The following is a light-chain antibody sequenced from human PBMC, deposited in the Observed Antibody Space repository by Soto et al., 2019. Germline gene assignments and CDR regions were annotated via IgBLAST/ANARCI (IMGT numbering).Light chain of an antibody. CDR1: QSVSSN. CDR2: GAS. J-gene: IGKJ1*01. V-gene: IGKV3-15*01. Sequence: EIVMTQSPATLSVSPGERATLSCRASQSVSSNLAWYQQKPGQAPRLVIYGASTRATGIPARFSGSGSGTDFTLTISSLEPEDFAVYYCQQRSNWPRTFGQGTKV. CDR3: QQRSNWPRT.